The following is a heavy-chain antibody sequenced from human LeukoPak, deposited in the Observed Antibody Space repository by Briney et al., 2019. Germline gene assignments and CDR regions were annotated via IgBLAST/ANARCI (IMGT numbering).Heavy chain of an antibody. CDR3: ARDPVPEF. J-gene: IGHJ3*01. CDR1: GAAVSDSY. V-gene: IGHV3-53*01. D-gene: IGHD1-14*01. Sequence: GGTLRLSCAVTGAAVSDSYMNWVRQAPGKGLECVSVSSSGGTTLYADSVKGRFTISRDISKNTIYLQMNSLRVEDTAVYYCARDPVPEFWGQGTMVTVSS. CDR2: SSSGGTT.